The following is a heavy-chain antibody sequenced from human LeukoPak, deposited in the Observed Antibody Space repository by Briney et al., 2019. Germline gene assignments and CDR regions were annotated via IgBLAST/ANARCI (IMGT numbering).Heavy chain of an antibody. CDR3: ARYTFRAVDI. J-gene: IGHJ3*02. Sequence: GGSLILSCAASGLIVSSNYMTWGRQAPGKGLEWLSNIYRGGDTYYADSVKGRFTISRDDFNNTLYLEMNSLRAEDTALYYCARYTFRAVDIWGQGTIVTVSS. CDR1: GLIVSSNY. CDR2: IYRGGDT. V-gene: IGHV3-53*01. D-gene: IGHD2-2*02.